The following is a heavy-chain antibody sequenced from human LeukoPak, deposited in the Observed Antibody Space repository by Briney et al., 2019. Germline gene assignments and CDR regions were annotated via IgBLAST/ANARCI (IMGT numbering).Heavy chain of an antibody. CDR2: ISSGSTI. CDR1: GFTFSSYE. CDR3: ARVGVFGDLLSEY. Sequence: GGSLRLSCAASGFTFSSYEMNWVRQAPGKGLEWVSYISSGSTIYYADSVKGRFTISRDNAKNSLYLQMNSLRAEDTAVYYCARVGVFGDLLSEYWGQGTLVTVS. J-gene: IGHJ4*02. V-gene: IGHV3-48*03. D-gene: IGHD3-10*02.